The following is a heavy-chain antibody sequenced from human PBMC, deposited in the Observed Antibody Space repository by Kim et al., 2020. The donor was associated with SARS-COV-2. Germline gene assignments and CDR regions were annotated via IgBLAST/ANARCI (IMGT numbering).Heavy chain of an antibody. CDR1: GGSVSSGSYY. J-gene: IGHJ4*02. V-gene: IGHV4-61*01. CDR3: ARENYGSGSYYKTHKTFDY. Sequence: SETLSLTCTVSGGSVSSGSYYWSWIRQPPGKGLEWIGYIYYSGSTNYNPSLKSRVTISVDTSKNQFSLKLSSVTAADTAVYYCARENYGSGSYYKTHKTFDYWGQGTLVTVSS. D-gene: IGHD3-10*01. CDR2: IYYSGST.